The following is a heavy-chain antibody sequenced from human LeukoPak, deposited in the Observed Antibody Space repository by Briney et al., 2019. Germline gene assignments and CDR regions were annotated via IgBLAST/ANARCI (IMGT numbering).Heavy chain of an antibody. D-gene: IGHD3-3*01. CDR1: GFTFSSYW. Sequence: GGSLRLSCAASGFTFSSYWMHWVRQAPGKGLVWVSRINSDGSSTSYAGSVKGRFTISRDNAKNTLYLQMNSLRDEDTAVYYCARVADWSGYLQEYYFDYWGQGTLVTVSS. V-gene: IGHV3-74*01. J-gene: IGHJ4*02. CDR3: ARVADWSGYLQEYYFDY. CDR2: INSDGSST.